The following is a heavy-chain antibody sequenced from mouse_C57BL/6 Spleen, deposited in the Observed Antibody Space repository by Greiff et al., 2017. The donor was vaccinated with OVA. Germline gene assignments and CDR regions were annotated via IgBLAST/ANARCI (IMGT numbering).Heavy chain of an antibody. CDR1: GFSFNTYA. D-gene: IGHD2-2*01. CDR2: IRSKSNNYAT. CDR3: VRHGGYEVFDY. Sequence: EVQRVESGGGLVQPKGSLKLSCAASGFSFNTYAMNWVRQAPGKGLEWVARIRSKSNNYATYYADSVKDRFTISRDDSESMLYLQMNNLKTEDTAMYYCVRHGGYEVFDYWGQGTTLTVSS. J-gene: IGHJ2*01. V-gene: IGHV10-1*01.